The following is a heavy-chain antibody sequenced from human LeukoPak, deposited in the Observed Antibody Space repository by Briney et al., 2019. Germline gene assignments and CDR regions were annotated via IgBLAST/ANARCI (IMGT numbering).Heavy chain of an antibody. J-gene: IGHJ3*02. CDR3: ARQPRTYYYGSGSILGAFDI. V-gene: IGHV5-51*01. CDR1: GYSFTSYW. Sequence: GESLKISCKGSGYSFTSYWIGWVRQMPGKGLEWMGIIYPGDSDTRYSPSFQGQVTISADKSISTAYLQWSSLKASDTAMYYCARQPRTYYYGSGSILGAFDIWGQGTMVTVSS. CDR2: IYPGDSDT. D-gene: IGHD3-10*01.